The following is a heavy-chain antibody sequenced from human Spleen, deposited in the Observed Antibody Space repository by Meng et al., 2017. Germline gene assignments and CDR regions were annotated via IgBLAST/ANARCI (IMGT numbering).Heavy chain of an antibody. D-gene: IGHD3-22*01. CDR2: IQPGGST. V-gene: IGHV4-4*02. J-gene: IGHJ5*02. Sequence: QVQLQESCPGLVKPSGTLSLTCAVSGGSISSSNWWSWVRQPPGKGLEWIGEIQPGGSTNYNPSLKRRVTISVDRSKNQFSLNLSSVTAADTAVYYCARIPDYDTSASWGQGTLVTVSS. CDR3: ARIPDYDTSAS. CDR1: GGSISSSNW.